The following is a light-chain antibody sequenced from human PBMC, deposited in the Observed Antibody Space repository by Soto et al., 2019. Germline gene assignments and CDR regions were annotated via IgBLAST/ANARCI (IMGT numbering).Light chain of an antibody. Sequence: DIQMTQSPSSLSASVGDRVTITCQASQDIHQYLNWYQQKPGKPPNLLIYGASTLETGVPSRFSGRGSGTYFTFTISTLPPEDIATYYCQQHEDFPLTFGPGTTVDI. CDR2: GAS. V-gene: IGKV1-33*01. CDR3: QQHEDFPLT. CDR1: QDIHQY. J-gene: IGKJ3*01.